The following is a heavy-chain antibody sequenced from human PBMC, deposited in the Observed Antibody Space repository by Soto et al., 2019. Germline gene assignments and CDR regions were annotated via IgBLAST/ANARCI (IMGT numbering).Heavy chain of an antibody. Sequence: EEQLLESGGGLVKPGGSLRLSCAASGFTFSRYAMSGVRQIPGKGLECVSAIGGDGESTHYADSVKGRFTISRDNSKNTLYLQLNSLRVEDTAVYYCAKVGGFDPWGQGTLVTVSS. CDR1: GFTFSRYA. CDR3: AKVGGFDP. CDR2: IGGDGEST. V-gene: IGHV3-23*01. J-gene: IGHJ5*02. D-gene: IGHD4-17*01.